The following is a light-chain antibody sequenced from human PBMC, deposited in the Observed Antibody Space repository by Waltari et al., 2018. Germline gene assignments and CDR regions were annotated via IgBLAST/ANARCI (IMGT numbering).Light chain of an antibody. Sequence: QSALAQPASVSGSPGQSITTSRTGTRTDIGAYNFVSWYQHHPGKAPKLMIYEVTRWPSGVSNRFSGSKSGNTASLTISGLQAEDEADYYCASYTTANTVLFGGGTWVTVL. J-gene: IGLJ2*01. CDR1: RTDIGAYNF. CDR2: EVT. V-gene: IGLV2-14*01. CDR3: ASYTTANTVL.